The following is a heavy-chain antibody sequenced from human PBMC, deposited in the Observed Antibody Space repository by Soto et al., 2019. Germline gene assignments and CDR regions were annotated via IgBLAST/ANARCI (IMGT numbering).Heavy chain of an antibody. CDR2: IGVGGGDR. CDR3: ARVRFGDLV. CDR1: GFTFSSYA. D-gene: IGHD3-10*01. J-gene: IGHJ4*02. Sequence: EVQLLESGGGLVQPGGSLRLSCAASGFTFSSYAMSWVRQAPGKGLEWVSIIGVGGGDRYYPESVKGRFTISRDNSRDTLYLEMKSLRDEDTAVYYCARVRFGDLVWGQGTLVTVSS. V-gene: IGHV3-23*01.